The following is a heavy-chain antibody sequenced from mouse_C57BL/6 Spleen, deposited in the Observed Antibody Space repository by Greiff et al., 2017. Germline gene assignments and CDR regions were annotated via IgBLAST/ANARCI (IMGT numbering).Heavy chain of an antibody. V-gene: IGHV2-3*01. CDR2: IGGDGST. D-gene: IGHD1-1*01. CDR3: AEPGITTVVATDYAMDY. J-gene: IGHJ4*01. CDR1: GFSLTSYG. Sequence: QVQLKQSGPGLVAPSQSLSITCTVSGFSLTSYGVSWVRQPPGKGLEWLGVIGGDGSTNYHSALISRQSISKDNSKSQVFLKLNSLQTDDTATYYCAEPGITTVVATDYAMDYWGQGTSVTVSS.